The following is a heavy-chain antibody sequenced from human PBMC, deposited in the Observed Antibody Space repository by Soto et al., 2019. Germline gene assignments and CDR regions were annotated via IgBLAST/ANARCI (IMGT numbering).Heavy chain of an antibody. J-gene: IGHJ6*02. Sequence: PVGSLRLSCAASWFTVSSNYMSWVRQAPGKGLEWVSVIYSGGSTYYADSVKGRFTISRDNSKNTLYLQMNSLRAEDTAVYYCAREEWELHYYYYGMDVWGQGTTVTVSS. CDR3: AREEWELHYYYYGMDV. D-gene: IGHD1-26*01. CDR2: IYSGGST. CDR1: WFTVSSNY. V-gene: IGHV3-53*01.